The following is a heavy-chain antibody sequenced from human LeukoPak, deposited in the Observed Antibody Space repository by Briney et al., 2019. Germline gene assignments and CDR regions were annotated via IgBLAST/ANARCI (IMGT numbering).Heavy chain of an antibody. CDR3: AGGQGWLLDH. Sequence: GGSLRLSCAASGFTFSSYEMNWVRQAPGKGLEWVSYISSSGSTIYYADSVKGRFTISRDNAKNSLYLQMNSLRVEDTAVYYCAGGQGWLLDHWGQGTLVTVSS. V-gene: IGHV3-48*03. CDR1: GFTFSSYE. CDR2: ISSSGSTI. D-gene: IGHD6-19*01. J-gene: IGHJ5*02.